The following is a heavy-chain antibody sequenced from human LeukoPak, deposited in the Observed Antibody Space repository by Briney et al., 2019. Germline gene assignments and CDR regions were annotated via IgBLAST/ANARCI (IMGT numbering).Heavy chain of an antibody. Sequence: SGPALVKPTQTLTLTCTFSGFSLSTSGMCVSWIRQPPGKALEWLARIDWDDDKYYSTSLKTRLTISKDTSKNQVVLTMTNMDPVDTATYYCARMSSLAVAGWKDYYYMDVWGKGTTVTVSS. D-gene: IGHD6-19*01. V-gene: IGHV2-70*11. CDR2: IDWDDDK. CDR1: GFSLSTSGMC. CDR3: ARMSSLAVAGWKDYYYMDV. J-gene: IGHJ6*03.